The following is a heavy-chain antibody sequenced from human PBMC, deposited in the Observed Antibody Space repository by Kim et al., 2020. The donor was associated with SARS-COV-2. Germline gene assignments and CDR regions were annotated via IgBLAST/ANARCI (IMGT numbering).Heavy chain of an antibody. CDR2: IYYSGST. D-gene: IGHD6-19*01. Sequence: SETLSLTCTVSGGSISSYYWSWIRQPPGKGLEWIGYIYYSGSTNHNPSLTSRCTLSVDTSKNQFSLKLISVTAADTAVYYCARHGPDSSGSYFQYWGQGTLVTVSS. J-gene: IGHJ4*02. V-gene: IGHV4-59*08. CDR3: ARHGPDSSGSYFQY. CDR1: GGSISSYY.